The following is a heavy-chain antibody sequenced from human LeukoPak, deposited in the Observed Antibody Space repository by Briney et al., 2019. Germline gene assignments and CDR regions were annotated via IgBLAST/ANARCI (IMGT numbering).Heavy chain of an antibody. V-gene: IGHV4-4*07. Sequence: SETLSLTCTVSGGSISSYYWSWIRQPAGKGLEWIGRIYTSGSTNYNPSLKSRVTMSVDTSKNQFSLKLSSVTAADTAVYYCARLNYYDSSGYYLGYYFDYWGQGTLATVSS. CDR1: GGSISSYY. J-gene: IGHJ4*02. CDR3: ARLNYYDSSGYYLGYYFDY. D-gene: IGHD3-22*01. CDR2: IYTSGST.